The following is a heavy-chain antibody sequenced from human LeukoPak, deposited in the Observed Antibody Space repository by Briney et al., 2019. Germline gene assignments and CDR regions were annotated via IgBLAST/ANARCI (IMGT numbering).Heavy chain of an antibody. V-gene: IGHV3-7*01. Sequence: PGGSLRLSCATSGFSFATYWMSWIRQTPGRVLEWVARIKPDGSEASYADSVKGRFTISRDNAKNSVYLQMNSLRVEDTVVYYCARGQLADDQWGQGALVTVSS. J-gene: IGHJ4*02. CDR3: ARGQLADDQ. CDR2: IKPDGSEA. D-gene: IGHD2-15*01. CDR1: GFSFATYW.